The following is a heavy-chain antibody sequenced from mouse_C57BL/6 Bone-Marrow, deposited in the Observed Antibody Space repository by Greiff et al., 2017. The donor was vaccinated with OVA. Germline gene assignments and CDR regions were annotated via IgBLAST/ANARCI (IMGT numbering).Heavy chain of an antibody. V-gene: IGHV5-6*02. CDR1: GFTFSSYG. CDR3: ARHGDYGSFFDY. D-gene: IGHD1-1*01. CDR2: ISSGGSYT. J-gene: IGHJ2*01. Sequence: DVKLVESGGDLVKPGGSLKLSCAASGFTFSSYGMSWVRQTPDKRLEWVATISSGGSYTYYPDSVKGRFTISRDNAKNTLSRQIVSLKSEDTAMYYCARHGDYGSFFDYWGQGTTLTVSS.